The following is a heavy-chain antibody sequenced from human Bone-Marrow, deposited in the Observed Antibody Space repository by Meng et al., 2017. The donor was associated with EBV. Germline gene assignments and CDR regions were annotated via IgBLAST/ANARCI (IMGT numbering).Heavy chain of an antibody. CDR1: GGSIRSSNW. CDR2: IFYGGST. D-gene: IGHD3-10*01. Sequence: VPLQESGPRLVQPSGRRSLTCVVSGGSIRSSNWWSWVRQPPGKGLEWIGEIFYGGSTNYNPSLESRVTISVDKSKNQFSLKLSSVTAADTAVYYCAAGFRELVRSRDYWGQGTLVTVSS. J-gene: IGHJ4*02. V-gene: IGHV4-4*02. CDR3: AAGFRELVRSRDY.